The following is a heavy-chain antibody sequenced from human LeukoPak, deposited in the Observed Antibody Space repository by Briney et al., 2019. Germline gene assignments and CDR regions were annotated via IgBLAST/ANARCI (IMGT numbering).Heavy chain of an antibody. CDR1: GYTFTGYY. CDR3: ARGYRGSDYYYYYYMDV. Sequence: ASVKVSCKASGYTFTGYYMHWVRQAPGQGLEWMGWINPNSGGTNYAQKFQGRVTMTRDTSISTAYMELGSLRSEDTAVYYCARGYRGSDYYYYYYMDVWGKGTTVTVSS. CDR2: INPNSGGT. V-gene: IGHV1-2*02. J-gene: IGHJ6*03. D-gene: IGHD1-26*01.